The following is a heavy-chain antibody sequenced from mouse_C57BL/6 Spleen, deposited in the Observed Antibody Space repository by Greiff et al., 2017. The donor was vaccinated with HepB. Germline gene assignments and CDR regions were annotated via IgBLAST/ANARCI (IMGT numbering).Heavy chain of an antibody. CDR2: IDPSDSYT. Sequence: QVQLQQPGAELVMPGASVKLSCKASGYTFTSYWMHWVKQRPGQGLEWIGEIDPSDSYTNYNQKFKGKSTLTVDKSSSTAYMQLSSLTSEDSAVYHCARWAITTVPSFDYWGQGTTLTVSS. J-gene: IGHJ2*01. D-gene: IGHD1-1*01. CDR1: GYTFTSYW. CDR3: ARWAITTVPSFDY. V-gene: IGHV1-69*01.